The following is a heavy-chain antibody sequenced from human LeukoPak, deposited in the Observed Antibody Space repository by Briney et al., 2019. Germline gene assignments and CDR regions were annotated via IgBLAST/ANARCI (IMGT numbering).Heavy chain of an antibody. CDR2: ISGSARNT. J-gene: IGHJ3*02. CDR1: GFKFSDYA. D-gene: IGHD6-25*01. Sequence: HSGGSLRLSCEASGFKFSDYAMNWVRQAPGKGLEWVSSISGSARNTYYIDSVKGRFTISRDNFRNTLYLEMSSLGVEDTGVYYCSKPARTDGFDIWGHGTMVTVSS. V-gene: IGHV3-23*01. CDR3: SKPARTDGFDI.